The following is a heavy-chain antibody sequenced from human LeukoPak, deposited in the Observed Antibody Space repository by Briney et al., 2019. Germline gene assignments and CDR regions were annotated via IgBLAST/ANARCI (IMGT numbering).Heavy chain of an antibody. CDR3: ARSITMIVVGDAFDI. V-gene: IGHV3-7*01. J-gene: IGHJ3*02. D-gene: IGHD3-22*01. CDR2: IKQDGSEK. CDR1: GFTFSSYW. Sequence: GGSLRLSCAASGFTFSSYWMSWVRQAPGKGLEWVANIKQDGSEKYYVDSVKGRFTISRDNAKNSLYLQMNSLRAEDTAVYYCARSITMIVVGDAFDIWGQGTMVTVSS.